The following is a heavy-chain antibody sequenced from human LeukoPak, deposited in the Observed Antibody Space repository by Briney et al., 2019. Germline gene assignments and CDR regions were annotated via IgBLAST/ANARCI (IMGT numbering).Heavy chain of an antibody. V-gene: IGHV3-23*01. CDR3: AKDSHPLSSSSWFFES. D-gene: IGHD6-13*01. CDR1: GFIFKNYV. Sequence: GGSLRLSCADSGFIFKNYVMTWVRQAPGKGLHWVSSLSATGDITYYADSVKGRFTVSRDNSNGTVFLQMNSLRAEDTAVYYCAKDSHPLSSSSWFFESWGQGTLVTVSS. CDR2: LSATGDIT. J-gene: IGHJ4*02.